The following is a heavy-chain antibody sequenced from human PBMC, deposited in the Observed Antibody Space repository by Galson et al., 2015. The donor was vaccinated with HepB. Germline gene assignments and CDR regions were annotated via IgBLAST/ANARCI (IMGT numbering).Heavy chain of an antibody. Sequence: CAISGDSVSSNSVAWDWIRQSPSRGLEWLARTFYRSRWYNDYAVSVKSRVTVNPDTSKNQFSLQLSSVTPEDTAVYYCARPDCTVGLCARPFDYWGQGILVTVSS. J-gene: IGHJ4*02. D-gene: IGHD2-8*02. CDR2: TFYRSRWYN. CDR1: GDSVSSNSVA. CDR3: ARPDCTVGLCARPFDY. V-gene: IGHV6-1*01.